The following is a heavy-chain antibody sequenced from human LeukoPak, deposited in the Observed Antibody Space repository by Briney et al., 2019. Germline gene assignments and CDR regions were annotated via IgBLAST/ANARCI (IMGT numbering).Heavy chain of an antibody. CDR1: GYSIRNGYH. Sequence: SETLSLTCSVSGYSIRNGYHWGWIRQPPGKGLEWIGSIYQSGSTYDNPSLKSRVTMSVDTSKNQFSPKLSSVTAADTAVYYCARDHQSDFWSGYYAVWGQGTLVTVSS. CDR3: ARDHQSDFWSGYYAV. V-gene: IGHV4-38-2*02. CDR2: IYQSGST. J-gene: IGHJ4*02. D-gene: IGHD3-3*01.